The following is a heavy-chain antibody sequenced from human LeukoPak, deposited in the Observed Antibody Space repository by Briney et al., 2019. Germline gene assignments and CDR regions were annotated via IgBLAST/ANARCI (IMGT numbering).Heavy chain of an antibody. CDR2: VHHSGST. D-gene: IGHD3-22*01. J-gene: IGHJ4*02. CDR3: ARVTGYMIEDYFDY. CDR1: SGSFRTYF. V-gene: IGHV4-59*01. Sequence: PSETLSLTCGVSSGSFRTYFWTWIRQPPGKGLEYIGYVHHSGSTNYSPVLKSRVTISVDKSKTQFSLKLSSVTAADTAVYYCARVTGYMIEDYFDYWGQGTLVTVSS.